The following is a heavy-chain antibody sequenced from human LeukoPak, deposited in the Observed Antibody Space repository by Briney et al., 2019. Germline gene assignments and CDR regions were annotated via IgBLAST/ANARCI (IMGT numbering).Heavy chain of an antibody. Sequence: ASVKVSCKASGYTFTVYYMHWVRQAPGQGLEWMGWLNPNSGGTNYAQKFQGRVTMTSDTSISTAYMELSRLRSDDTAVYYCARDEGLQLVDYWGQGTLVTVSS. CDR2: LNPNSGGT. CDR3: ARDEGLQLVDY. D-gene: IGHD6-6*01. CDR1: GYTFTVYY. V-gene: IGHV1-2*02. J-gene: IGHJ4*02.